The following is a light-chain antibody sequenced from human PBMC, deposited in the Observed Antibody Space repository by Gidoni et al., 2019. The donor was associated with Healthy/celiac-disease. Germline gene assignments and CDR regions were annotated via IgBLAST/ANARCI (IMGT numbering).Light chain of an antibody. CDR3: QQYDNRPQGS. CDR1: QDISNY. Sequence: DIQMTQSLSPLSASVGDRVTITCQASQDISNYLNWYQQKPGKAPKLLIYDASNLETGVPARFSGSGSGTDFTFTISSLQPEDIATYYCQQYDNRPQGSFGQGTKLEIK. CDR2: DAS. V-gene: IGKV1-33*01. J-gene: IGKJ2*04.